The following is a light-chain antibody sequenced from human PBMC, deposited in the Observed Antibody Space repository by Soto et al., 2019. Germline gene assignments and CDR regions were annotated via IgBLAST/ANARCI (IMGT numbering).Light chain of an antibody. J-gene: IGKJ1*01. CDR2: AAS. CDR3: QQSHSRVT. V-gene: IGKV1-39*01. Sequence: DIQMTQSPSSLSASLGDGVTITCLASQSISRRVSWYQQKPGKAPRLLIYAASNLQTGVPSRFSGSGYGTDFTLTISSLQTEDFATYYCQQSHSRVTFGQGTKVDI. CDR1: QSISRR.